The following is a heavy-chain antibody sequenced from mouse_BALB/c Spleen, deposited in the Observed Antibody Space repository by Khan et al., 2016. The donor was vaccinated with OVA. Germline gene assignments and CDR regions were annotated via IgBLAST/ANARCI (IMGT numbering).Heavy chain of an antibody. D-gene: IGHD1-1*02. CDR2: IDPGTGYN. V-gene: IGHV1-7*01. J-gene: IGHJ3*01. CDR3: TRRGRFGIFGY. Sequence: QVQLPQSGAELAKPGASVKMSCKASGYTFTTYWMHWVKQRPGQGLEWIGYIDPGTGYNEYNQIFKDKATLSTEKSSSLASIQLSSLTSEDTAVYCSTRRGRFGIFGYWCQGSLVTVCA. CDR1: GYTFTTYW.